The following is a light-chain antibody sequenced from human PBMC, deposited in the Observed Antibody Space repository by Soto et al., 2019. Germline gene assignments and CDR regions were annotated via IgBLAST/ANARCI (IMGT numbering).Light chain of an antibody. CDR3: QQYNNWPFWT. CDR2: GAS. CDR1: QSVGSN. V-gene: IGKV3-15*01. Sequence: EIVMTQSPATVSVSPGERATLSCRASQSVGSNLAWYQQKPGQAPRLLIYGASTRATGIPARFSGSGSGTEFTLTISSLQSEDFAVYYCQQYNNWPFWTFGQGTKGDIK. J-gene: IGKJ1*01.